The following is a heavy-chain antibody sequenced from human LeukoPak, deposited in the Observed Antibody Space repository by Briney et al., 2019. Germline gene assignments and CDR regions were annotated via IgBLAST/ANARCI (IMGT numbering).Heavy chain of an antibody. Sequence: PGGSLRLSCAASGFTFSSYSMNWVRQAPGKGLEWVSYISSSSSTIYYADSVKGRFTISRDNAKNSLYLQMNSLRAEDTAVYYCARDSRGIVGATNDYWGQGTLVTVSS. CDR2: ISSSSSTI. V-gene: IGHV3-48*01. D-gene: IGHD1-26*01. CDR1: GFTFSSYS. CDR3: ARDSRGIVGATNDY. J-gene: IGHJ4*02.